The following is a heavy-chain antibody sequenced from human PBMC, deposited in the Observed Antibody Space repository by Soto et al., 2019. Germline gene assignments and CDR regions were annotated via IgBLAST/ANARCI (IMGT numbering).Heavy chain of an antibody. D-gene: IGHD6-6*01. CDR2: ISYDGNNK. J-gene: IGHJ4*02. CDR3: IWKHSIAARPDYFDY. Sequence: HPGGSLRLSCAASGFTFSNYAMHWVRQAPGKGLEWVAVISYDGNNKYYADSVKGRFTISRDNYKNTLFLQMNSLRGEDTAVYYCIWKHSIAARPDYFDYWGQGTRVTVS. V-gene: IGHV3-30-3*01. CDR1: GFTFSNYA.